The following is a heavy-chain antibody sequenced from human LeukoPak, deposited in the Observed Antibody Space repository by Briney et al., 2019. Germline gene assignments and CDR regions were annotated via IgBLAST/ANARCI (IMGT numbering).Heavy chain of an antibody. D-gene: IGHD3-10*01. CDR2: ISGSGGST. Sequence: GGSLRLSCAASGFTFSSYAMSWVRQAPGKGLEWVSAISGSGGSTYYADSVNGRFTISRDNSKNPLYLKMNSLSAEDRAVYYCEKAVLLWFGELRYSFDYWGQGTLVTVSS. J-gene: IGHJ4*02. CDR1: GFTFSSYA. V-gene: IGHV3-23*01. CDR3: EKAVLLWFGELRYSFDY.